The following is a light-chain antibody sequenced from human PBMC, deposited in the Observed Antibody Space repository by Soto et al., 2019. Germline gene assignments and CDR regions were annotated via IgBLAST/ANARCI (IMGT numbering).Light chain of an antibody. CDR3: QQRSNWPLT. V-gene: IGKV3-11*01. CDR2: DAS. CDR1: QSVSSY. J-gene: IGKJ4*01. Sequence: EIVLTQSPATLSLSPGEKATLSCRASQSVSSYLAWYQQKPGQAPSLLIYDASNRATGIPARFSGSGSGTDFTLTISSLEPGDFAVYYCQQRSNWPLTFGGGTKVEIK.